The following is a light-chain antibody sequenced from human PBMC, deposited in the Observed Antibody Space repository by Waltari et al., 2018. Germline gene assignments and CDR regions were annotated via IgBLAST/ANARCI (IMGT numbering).Light chain of an antibody. CDR2: AAS. Sequence: DIQMTQSPSSLSASVGHRVTITRRASQDIRNSLAWYQQKPGAAPKLLLYAASRLLSGVPSRFSGSGSGTDYTLTISSLQPEDFATYYCQQYYSTPYTFGQGTKLEI. V-gene: IGKV1-NL1*01. J-gene: IGKJ2*01. CDR1: QDIRNS. CDR3: QQYYSTPYT.